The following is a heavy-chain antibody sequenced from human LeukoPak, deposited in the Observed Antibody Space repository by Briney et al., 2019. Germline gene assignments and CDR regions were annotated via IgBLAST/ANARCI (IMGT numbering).Heavy chain of an antibody. J-gene: IGHJ4*02. CDR2: IYYSGST. V-gene: IGHV4-59*12. Sequence: SETLSLTCTVSGGSISSYYWSWIRQPPGKGLEWIGYIYYSGSTNYNPSLKSRVTISVDTSKNQFSLKLSSVTAADTAVYYCARELKGASWHYFDYWGQGTLVTVSS. CDR1: GGSISSYY. D-gene: IGHD1-26*01. CDR3: ARELKGASWHYFDY.